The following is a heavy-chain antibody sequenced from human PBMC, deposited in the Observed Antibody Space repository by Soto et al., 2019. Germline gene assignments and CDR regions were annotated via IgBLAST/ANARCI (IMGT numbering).Heavy chain of an antibody. CDR2: IYNSGST. V-gene: IGHV4-59*08. CDR1: GASISSSY. CDR3: ARRYSYGHFDC. Sequence: LSLTCTVSGASISSSYWSWIRQPPGKGLEWIGYIYNSGSTTYNPSLKSRVTISVDTSKNQFSLRLSSVTAADTAVYYCARRYSYGHFDCWGQGTLVTVSS. J-gene: IGHJ4*02. D-gene: IGHD5-18*01.